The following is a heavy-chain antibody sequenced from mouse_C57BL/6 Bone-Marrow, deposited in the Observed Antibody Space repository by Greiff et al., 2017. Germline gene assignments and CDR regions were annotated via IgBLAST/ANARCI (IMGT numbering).Heavy chain of an antibody. Sequence: VQLVESGPELVKPGASVKISCKASGYAFSSSWMNWVKQRPGKGLEWIGRIYPGDGDTNYNGKFKGKATLTVDKSSSTAYMQLSSLTSEDSAVNFCERERQLGPYLDYWGQGTTLTVSS. V-gene: IGHV1-82*01. CDR3: ERERQLGPYLDY. CDR2: IYPGDGDT. D-gene: IGHD3-2*01. CDR1: GYAFSSSW. J-gene: IGHJ2*01.